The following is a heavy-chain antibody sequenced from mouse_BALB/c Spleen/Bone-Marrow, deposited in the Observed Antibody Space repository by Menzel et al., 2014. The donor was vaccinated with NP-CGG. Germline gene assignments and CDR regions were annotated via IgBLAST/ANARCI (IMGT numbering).Heavy chain of an antibody. CDR3: GRQGYYGYFAY. Sequence: EVQRVESGGGLVQPGGSLKLSCAASGFDFSRYWTSWVRQAPGKGLEWIGEINPDSSTINYTPSLKDKSIISRDNAKNTLYLQMSKVRSEDTALYYCGRQGYYGYFAYWGQGTLVTVSA. CDR2: INPDSSTI. V-gene: IGHV4-1*02. CDR1: GFDFSRYW. J-gene: IGHJ3*01. D-gene: IGHD1-2*01.